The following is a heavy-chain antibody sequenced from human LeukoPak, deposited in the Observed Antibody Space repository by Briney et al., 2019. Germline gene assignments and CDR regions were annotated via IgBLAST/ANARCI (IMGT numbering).Heavy chain of an antibody. V-gene: IGHV4-59*01. D-gene: IGHD6-13*01. Sequence: SETLSLTCIVSGGSISSYYWSWIRQPPGKGLEWIGYIYYSGSTKYNPSLKSRATISVDTSKNQFSLRLSSVTAADTAVYYCARGAASATGDGFDPWGQGTLVTVSS. CDR2: IYYSGST. CDR1: GGSISSYY. J-gene: IGHJ5*02. CDR3: ARGAASATGDGFDP.